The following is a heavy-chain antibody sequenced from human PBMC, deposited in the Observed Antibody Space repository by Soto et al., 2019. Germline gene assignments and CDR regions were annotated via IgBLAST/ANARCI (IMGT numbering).Heavy chain of an antibody. CDR2: INPSGGST. CDR1: GYTFTSYD. Sequence: ASVKVSCKASGYTFTSYDIHWVRQAPGQGLEWMGIINPSGGSTSYAQKFQGRVTMTRDTSTSTVYMELSSLRSEDTAVYYCATLDYYDSSGYGTLAAPESDAFDIWGQGTMVTVSS. V-gene: IGHV1-46*01. CDR3: ATLDYYDSSGYGTLAAPESDAFDI. J-gene: IGHJ3*02. D-gene: IGHD3-22*01.